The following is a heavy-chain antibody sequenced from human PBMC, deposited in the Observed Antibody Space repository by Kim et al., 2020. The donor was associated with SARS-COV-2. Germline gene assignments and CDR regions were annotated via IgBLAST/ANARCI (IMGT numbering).Heavy chain of an antibody. CDR1: GFTFSSYA. J-gene: IGHJ3*01. Sequence: GGSLRLSCAASGFTFSSYAMSWVRQAPGKGLEWVSGISGSDGSTYYADSVKGRFTISRDNSKSTLYLQMNSLRAEDTAIYYCAKGPNFDVWGQGTMVTVSS. CDR2: ISGSDGST. V-gene: IGHV3-23*01. CDR3: AKGPNFDV.